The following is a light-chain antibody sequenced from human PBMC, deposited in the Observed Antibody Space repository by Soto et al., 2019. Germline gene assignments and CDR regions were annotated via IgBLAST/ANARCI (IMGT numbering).Light chain of an antibody. V-gene: IGLV2-14*03. J-gene: IGLJ3*02. CDR2: DVS. Sequence: QSALTQHASVSGSPGQSITLSCTGTNSDVGAYNFVSWYQQHPGQAPKLMIHDVSDRPSGISHRFSGSKSGNTASLTISGLQAEDEADYYCSSYTTSSTWVFGGGTKLTVL. CDR1: NSDVGAYNF. CDR3: SSYTTSSTWV.